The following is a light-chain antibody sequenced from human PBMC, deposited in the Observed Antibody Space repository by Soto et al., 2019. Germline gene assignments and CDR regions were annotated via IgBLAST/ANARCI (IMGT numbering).Light chain of an antibody. J-gene: IGKJ1*01. CDR1: QSVSIN. CDR3: QEYDNWPPEGT. V-gene: IGKV3-15*01. CDR2: GAS. Sequence: VLTQSPGTLSVSPGERASLSCSASQSVSINLAWYQQKPGQPPRPLIYGASTTATGIPARFSGSGSGTEFTLSINSRQSEDFAVYYCQEYDNWPPEGTFGQGTKVEV.